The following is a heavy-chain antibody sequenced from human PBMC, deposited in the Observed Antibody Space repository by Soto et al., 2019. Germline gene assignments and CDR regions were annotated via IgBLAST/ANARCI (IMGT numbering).Heavy chain of an antibody. Sequence: SATLSLTCIVSGASISTGGYSWSWIRQPPGKGPEWIGYIYESGRTYYKPSLKSRASISMDKSRNQFSVRLTSVTAADTAVYFCARGDRYSGSFSDYFDPWGQGTLVTVSS. CDR2: IYESGRT. CDR3: ARGDRYSGSFSDYFDP. J-gene: IGHJ5*02. CDR1: GASISTGGYS. V-gene: IGHV4-30-2*01. D-gene: IGHD1-26*01.